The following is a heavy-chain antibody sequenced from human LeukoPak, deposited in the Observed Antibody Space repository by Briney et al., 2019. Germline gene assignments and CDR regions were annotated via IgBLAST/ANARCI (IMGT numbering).Heavy chain of an antibody. D-gene: IGHD2/OR15-2a*01. Sequence: GGSLTLSCAASGVIISSYPMSWVRQAPGKGLEWVSAINGRGDNSYYAVLGKGRFTISRDNSKSTVYLNMNSLRTADTAVYYCAKDRVSPGFNWFDPWGQGTLVTVSS. J-gene: IGHJ5*02. CDR2: INGRGDNS. CDR1: GVIISSYP. CDR3: AKDRVSPGFNWFDP. V-gene: IGHV3-23*01.